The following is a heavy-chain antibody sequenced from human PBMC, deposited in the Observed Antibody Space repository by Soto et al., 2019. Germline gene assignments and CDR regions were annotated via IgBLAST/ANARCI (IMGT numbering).Heavy chain of an antibody. J-gene: IGHJ6*02. CDR2: IIPIFGTA. V-gene: IGHV1-69*13. D-gene: IGHD1-26*01. CDR3: ARSGVGATGEILPNAMDV. Sequence: SVKVSCKASGGTFSSYAISWVRQAPGQGLEWMGGIIPIFGTANYAQKFQGRVTITADESASTTYMELSSLRSEDTAVYYCARSGVGATGEILPNAMDVWGQGTTVTVSS. CDR1: GGTFSSYA.